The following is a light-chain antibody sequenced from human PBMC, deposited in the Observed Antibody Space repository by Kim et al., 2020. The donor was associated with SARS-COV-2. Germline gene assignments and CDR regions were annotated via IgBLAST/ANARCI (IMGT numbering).Light chain of an antibody. V-gene: IGLV2-11*01. CDR1: SSDVGDYNY. CDR3: CSYAGSYTYWV. J-gene: IGLJ3*02. CDR2: DDS. Sequence: QSVTITCTRTSSDVGDYNYVSWYQQHPGQAPKLMIYDDSKRPSGVPDRFSGSKSGNAASLTISGLQAEDEADYYCCSYAGSYTYWVFGGGTKVTVL.